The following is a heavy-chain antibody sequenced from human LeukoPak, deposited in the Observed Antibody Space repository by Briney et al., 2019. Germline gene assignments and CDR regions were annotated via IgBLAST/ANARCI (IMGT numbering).Heavy chain of an antibody. D-gene: IGHD3-16*02. V-gene: IGHV3-7*01. CDR2: IKQDGSEE. Sequence: PGESLRLSCVASRFTFSSYWMNWVRQAPGKGLEWVASIKQDGSEENYVDSVKGRFTISRDNAKNSVYLQMNSLRAEDSAVYYCATGNWGSYRYIGFWGQGTLVTVSS. J-gene: IGHJ4*02. CDR1: RFTFSSYW. CDR3: ATGNWGSYRYIGF.